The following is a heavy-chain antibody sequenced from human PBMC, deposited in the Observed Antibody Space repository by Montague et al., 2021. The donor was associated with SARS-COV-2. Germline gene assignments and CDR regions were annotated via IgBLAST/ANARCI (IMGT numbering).Heavy chain of an antibody. CDR2: IHEDESKR. CDR1: GLTLDSFV. V-gene: IGHV3-7*01. Sequence: SLRLSCAVSGLTLDSFVMSRVRQAPGKGLEWVANIHEDESKRFYLDSVKGRFTISRDSAKSLVYLQMNSLSPEDTSVYYCARARNHGFDIWGQGTMVTVSS. CDR3: ARARNHGFDI. J-gene: IGHJ3*02. D-gene: IGHD2/OR15-2a*01.